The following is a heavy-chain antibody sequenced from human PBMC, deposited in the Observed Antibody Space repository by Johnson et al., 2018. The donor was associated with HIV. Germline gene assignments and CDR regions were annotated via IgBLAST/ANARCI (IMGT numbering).Heavy chain of an antibody. CDR1: GFTFSSYG. D-gene: IGHD1-7*01. J-gene: IGHJ3*02. Sequence: QVQLVESGGGVVQPGRSLRLSCAASGFTFSSYGMHWVRQAPGKGLEWVAVISYDGSNKYYADSVKGRFTISRDNSKNTLYLQMNSLRAEDTAVYYGARDRAWNYEGAFDIWGQGTMVTVSS. CDR3: ARDRAWNYEGAFDI. V-gene: IGHV3-30*03. CDR2: ISYDGSNK.